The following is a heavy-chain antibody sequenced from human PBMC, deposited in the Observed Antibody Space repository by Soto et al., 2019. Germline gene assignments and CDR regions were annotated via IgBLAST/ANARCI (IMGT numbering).Heavy chain of an antibody. J-gene: IGHJ6*02. CDR2: INAGNGNT. CDR3: ARDLACDGSSTSCYEDRPAIAANYYGMDV. CDR1: GYTFTSYA. Sequence: QVQLVQSGAEVKKPGASVKVSCKASGYTFTSYAMHWVRQAPGQRLEWMGWINAGNGNTKYSQKFQGRVTITRDTSASTAYMELSSLRSEDTAVYYCARDLACDGSSTSCYEDRPAIAANYYGMDVWGQGTTVTVSS. V-gene: IGHV1-3*01. D-gene: IGHD2-2*01.